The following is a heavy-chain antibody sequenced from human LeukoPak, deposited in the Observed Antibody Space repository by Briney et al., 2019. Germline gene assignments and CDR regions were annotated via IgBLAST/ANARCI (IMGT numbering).Heavy chain of an antibody. J-gene: IGHJ5*02. D-gene: IGHD3-10*01. Sequence: SETLSLTCTVSGGSISSYYWSWIRQPPGKGLEWIGYIYYSGSTNYNPSLKSRVTISVDTSKNQFSLKLSSVTAADTAVYYCARVDGARIYGSGIDPWGQGTLVTVSS. V-gene: IGHV4-59*01. CDR3: ARVDGARIYGSGIDP. CDR2: IYYSGST. CDR1: GGSISSYY.